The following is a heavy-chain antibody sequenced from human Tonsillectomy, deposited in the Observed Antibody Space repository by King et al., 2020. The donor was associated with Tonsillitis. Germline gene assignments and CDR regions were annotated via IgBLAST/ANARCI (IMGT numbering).Heavy chain of an antibody. D-gene: IGHD3-22*01. CDR2: INPSGGST. CDR1: GYTFTSYY. V-gene: IGHV1-46*01. Sequence: VQLVESGAEVKKPGASVKVSCKASGYTFTSYYMHWVRQAPGQGLEWMGIINPSGGSTSYAQKFQGRVTMTRDTSTSTVYMELSSLRSEDTAVYYCARDPYCYDSSGYYAKYYFDYWGQGTLVTVSS. CDR3: ARDPYCYDSSGYYAKYYFDY. J-gene: IGHJ4*02.